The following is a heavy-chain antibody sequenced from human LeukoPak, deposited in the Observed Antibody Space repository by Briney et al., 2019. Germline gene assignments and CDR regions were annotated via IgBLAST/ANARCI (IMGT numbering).Heavy chain of an antibody. D-gene: IGHD7-27*01. CDR2: IKSKTDGGTT. Sequence: GGSLRLSCAASGFTFSNAWMNWVRQAPGKGLEWVGRIKSKTDGGTTDYAAPVKGRFTISRDDSKNTLYLQMNSLRAEDTAVYYCARGPLGPEFDYWGQGTLVTVSS. CDR3: ARGPLGPEFDY. CDR1: GFTFSNAW. V-gene: IGHV3-15*07. J-gene: IGHJ4*02.